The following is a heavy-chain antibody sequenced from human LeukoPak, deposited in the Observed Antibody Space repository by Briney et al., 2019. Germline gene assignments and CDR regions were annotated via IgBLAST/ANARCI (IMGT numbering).Heavy chain of an antibody. V-gene: IGHV1-69*05. CDR1: GGTFSSYA. CDR3: ARESVGSNYPGDYYYYYMDV. J-gene: IGHJ6*03. CDR2: IIPIFGTA. D-gene: IGHD4-11*01. Sequence: GASVRVSCKASGGTFSSYAISWVRQAPGQGLEWMGGIIPIFGTANYAQKFQGRVTITTDESTSTAYMELSSLRSEDTAVYYCARESVGSNYPGDYYYYYMDVWGKGTTVTVSS.